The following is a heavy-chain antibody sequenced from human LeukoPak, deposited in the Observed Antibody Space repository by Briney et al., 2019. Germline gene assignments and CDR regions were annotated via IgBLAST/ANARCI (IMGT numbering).Heavy chain of an antibody. J-gene: IGHJ1*01. CDR1: GFTFSRSW. V-gene: IGHV3-7*01. Sequence: GGSLRLSCAASGFTFSRSWMSWVRQAPGKGLEWVANINQDGSEKYYVDSVKGRFTISKDNAKNSLYLQMNSLRAEDTAVYYCARDEHWGQGTLVTVSS. CDR2: INQDGSEK. CDR3: ARDEH.